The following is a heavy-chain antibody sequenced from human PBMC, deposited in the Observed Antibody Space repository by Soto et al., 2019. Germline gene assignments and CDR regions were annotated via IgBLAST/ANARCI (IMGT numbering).Heavy chain of an antibody. V-gene: IGHV3-74*01. D-gene: IGHD2-2*01. CDR1: GFTFSTYW. J-gene: IGHJ3*02. CDR2: INSDSSST. CDR3: ARGRSSTTCQGAFYI. Sequence: GGSLRLSCAASGFTFSTYWMHWVRQAPGKGLVWVSRINSDSSSTSYADSVKGRISISRDNAKNTLYLQMNSLRAEDTAVYYCARGRSSTTCQGAFYIWGQGTMVTVSS.